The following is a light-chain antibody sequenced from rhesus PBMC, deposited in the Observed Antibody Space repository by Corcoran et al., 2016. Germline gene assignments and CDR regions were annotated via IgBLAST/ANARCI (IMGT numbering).Light chain of an antibody. Sequence: DIQMSQSPSSLSASVGDRVTITCRASQGISSYLNWYQQKPGKAPKLLIYYANSLASWVPSMFSGSGSWKYYTLTISSLQPEDFATYYGQQGYSTPLTFGGGTKVEIK. CDR2: YAN. CDR3: QQGYSTPLT. CDR1: QGISSY. J-gene: IGKJ4*01. V-gene: IGKV1-32*02.